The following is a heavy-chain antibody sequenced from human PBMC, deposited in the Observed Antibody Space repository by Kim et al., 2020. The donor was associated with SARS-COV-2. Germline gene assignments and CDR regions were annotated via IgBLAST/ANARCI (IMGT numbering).Heavy chain of an antibody. D-gene: IGHD1-26*01. V-gene: IGHV3-74*01. Sequence: IRSYAAAVKGRFTSSRDDAKKNLYLQMNSLRAEDTAVYYCAREVSGSYESWGQGTLVTVSS. CDR3: AREVSGSYES. J-gene: IGHJ4*02. CDR2: IR.